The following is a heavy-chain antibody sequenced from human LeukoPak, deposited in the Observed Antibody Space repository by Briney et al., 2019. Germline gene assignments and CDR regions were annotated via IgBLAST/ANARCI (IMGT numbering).Heavy chain of an antibody. CDR3: ARVRDSSGYPIQPFDY. Sequence: GASVKVSCKASGYTFTSYGISWVRQAPGQGLEWMGWISAYNGNTNYAQKLQGRVTMTTDTSTSTAYMELRSLRSDDTAVYYCARVRDSSGYPIQPFDYWGQGTLVTVSS. J-gene: IGHJ4*02. CDR1: GYTFTSYG. CDR2: ISAYNGNT. D-gene: IGHD3-22*01. V-gene: IGHV1-18*01.